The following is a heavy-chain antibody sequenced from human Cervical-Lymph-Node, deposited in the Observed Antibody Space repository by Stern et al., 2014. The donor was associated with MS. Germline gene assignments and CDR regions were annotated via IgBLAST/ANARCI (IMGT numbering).Heavy chain of an antibody. CDR1: GFKFSIYW. D-gene: IGHD1-14*01. Sequence: VQLVQSGAELIRPGESLKISCKGSGFKFSIYWIAWVRQMPGNGLEWMGIIYAGGSETRYSPSVQGQVTRAAGKSTSTAYLQWSSLNASDAAMYFCARQTTAWASDVWGQGTLVTVSS. V-gene: IGHV5-51*01. CDR2: IYAGGSET. J-gene: IGHJ4*02. CDR3: ARQTTAWASDV.